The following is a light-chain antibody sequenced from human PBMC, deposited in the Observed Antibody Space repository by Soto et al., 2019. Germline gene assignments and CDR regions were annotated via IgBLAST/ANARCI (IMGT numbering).Light chain of an antibody. CDR2: GAS. Sequence: VVTQSPATLSVFPGETATLSCRASQSVSSDLAWYQQRPGQAPRRLIYGASTRATGIPARFRGSGSGTECRLTISSLQSEDFATYYWQQYNTWHPKMAFGRGTKVEIK. V-gene: IGKV3-15*01. CDR3: QQYNTWHPKMA. CDR1: QSVSSD. J-gene: IGKJ1*01.